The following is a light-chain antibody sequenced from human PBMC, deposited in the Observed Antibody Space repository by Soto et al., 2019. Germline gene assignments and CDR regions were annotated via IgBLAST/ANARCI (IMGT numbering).Light chain of an antibody. CDR2: DAS. Sequence: DIQMTQSPSTLSASVGDRVTITCRASQSISSWLAWYQQKPGKAPQLLIYDASSLESGAPSRFSGSGSGTEFTLTISSLQPDDFATYYCQQYNSYSPGYTFGQGTKLEIK. V-gene: IGKV1-5*01. CDR3: QQYNSYSPGYT. CDR1: QSISSW. J-gene: IGKJ2*01.